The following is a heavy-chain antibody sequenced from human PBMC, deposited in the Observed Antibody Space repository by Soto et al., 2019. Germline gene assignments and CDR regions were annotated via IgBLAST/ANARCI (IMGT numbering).Heavy chain of an antibody. D-gene: IGHD2-15*01. CDR2: IIPIFGTA. V-gene: IGHV1-69*13. CDR3: ARGYCSGGSCYSPYYYYYYGMDV. CDR1: GGTFSSYA. J-gene: IGHJ6*02. Sequence: ASVKVSCKASGGTFSSYAISWVRQAPGQGLEWMGGIIPIFGTANYAQKFQGRVTITADESTSTAYMELSSLRSEDTAVYYCARGYCSGGSCYSPYYYYYYGMDVWG.